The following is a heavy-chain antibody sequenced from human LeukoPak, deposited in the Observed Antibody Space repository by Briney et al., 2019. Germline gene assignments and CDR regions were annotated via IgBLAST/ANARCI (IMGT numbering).Heavy chain of an antibody. CDR1: GFAFSSFA. Sequence: GGSLRLSCAASGFAFSSFAMGWVRQSPGKGLEWLSTINGGGNTTFYSDSVKGRLTISRDNSKNTLYLHMDSLRPDDTATYYCTKELHVAVAVADYYYFYMDVWGRGTAVTASS. D-gene: IGHD6-19*01. J-gene: IGHJ6*03. V-gene: IGHV3-23*01. CDR2: INGGGNTT. CDR3: TKELHVAVAVADYYYFYMDV.